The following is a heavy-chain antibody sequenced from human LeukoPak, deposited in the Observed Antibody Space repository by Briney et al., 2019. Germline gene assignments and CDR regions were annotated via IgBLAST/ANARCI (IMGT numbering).Heavy chain of an antibody. J-gene: IGHJ4*02. CDR1: GYTFTDYY. D-gene: IGHD6-19*01. CDR3: ARGVRYSSGWYYFDS. CDR2: INPNTGGI. V-gene: IGHV1-2*02. Sequence: ASVKVSCKASGYTFTDYYMNWVRQAPGQGLEWMGWINPNTGGINCAQKFQGSVTMTRDTSINTAYMELNMLRSDDTAVYYCARGVRYSSGWYYFDSWGQGTLVTVSS.